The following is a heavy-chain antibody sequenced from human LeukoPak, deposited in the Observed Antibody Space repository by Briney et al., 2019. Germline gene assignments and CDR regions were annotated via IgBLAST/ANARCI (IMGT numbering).Heavy chain of an antibody. J-gene: IGHJ4*02. CDR1: GYTFTSYA. CDR2: INTNTGNP. Sequence: GASVKVSCKASGYTFTSYAMNWVRQAPGQGLEWMGWINTNTGNPTHAQGFTGRFVFSLDTPVSTAYLQISSLKAEDTAVYYCARGVDQLPPYYFDYWGQGTLVTVSS. V-gene: IGHV7-4-1*02. D-gene: IGHD2-2*01. CDR3: ARGVDQLPPYYFDY.